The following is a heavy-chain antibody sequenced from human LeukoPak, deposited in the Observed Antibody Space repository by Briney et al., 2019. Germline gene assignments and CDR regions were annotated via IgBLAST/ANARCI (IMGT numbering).Heavy chain of an antibody. CDR3: ARAPYLYSSSWYEDY. Sequence: PGGSLRLSCAASGFTFSSYGMHWVRQAPGKGLEWVAFIRYDGSNKYFAESVKGRFTISRDNSKNTLYLQMNSLRAEDTAVYYCARAPYLYSSSWYEDYWGQGTLVTVSS. CDR2: IRYDGSNK. V-gene: IGHV3-30*02. D-gene: IGHD6-13*01. J-gene: IGHJ4*02. CDR1: GFTFSSYG.